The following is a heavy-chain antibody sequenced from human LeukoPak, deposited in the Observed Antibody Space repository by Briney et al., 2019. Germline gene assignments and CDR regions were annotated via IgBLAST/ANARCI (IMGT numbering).Heavy chain of an antibody. CDR1: GYTFTGNY. J-gene: IGHJ4*02. CDR3: VRDRHTVAVAATLDY. Sequence: GASVKVSCKSSGYTFTGNYMHWVRQAPGQGLEWMGWINPNSGDTKYAQNFQGRVPMTRDTSITTTYMELSSLRSDDTAVYYCVRDRHTVAVAATLDYWGQGTLVIASS. D-gene: IGHD6-19*01. V-gene: IGHV1-2*02. CDR2: INPNSGDT.